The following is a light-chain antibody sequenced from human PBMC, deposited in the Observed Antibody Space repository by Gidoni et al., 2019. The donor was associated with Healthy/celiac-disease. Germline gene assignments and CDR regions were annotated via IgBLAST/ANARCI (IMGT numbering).Light chain of an antibody. J-gene: IGKJ1*01. V-gene: IGKV1-5*03. Sequence: DIKMTQSPSTLSASVGDRVTITCRASQSISSWLAWYQQKPGKAPKLLIYKASSLESGVPSRFSGSGSGTEFTLTISSLQPDDFATYYCQQYNSYSWTVGQGTKVEIK. CDR1: QSISSW. CDR3: QQYNSYSWT. CDR2: KAS.